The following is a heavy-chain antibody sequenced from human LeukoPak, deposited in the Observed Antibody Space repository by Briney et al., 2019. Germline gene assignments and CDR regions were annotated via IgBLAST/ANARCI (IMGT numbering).Heavy chain of an antibody. V-gene: IGHV3-23*01. CDR1: GFTFSSYA. J-gene: IGHJ4*02. CDR3: ARLGSNWSLLAY. CDR2: ITGSGVYT. Sequence: PGGSLRLSCAASGFTFSSYAMSWVRQAPGKGLEWVSAITGSGVYTYYADSVKGRFTISRDNSKNTLYLQMDNLRAEDTAVYYCARLGSNWSLLAYWGQGTLVTVSS. D-gene: IGHD6-13*01.